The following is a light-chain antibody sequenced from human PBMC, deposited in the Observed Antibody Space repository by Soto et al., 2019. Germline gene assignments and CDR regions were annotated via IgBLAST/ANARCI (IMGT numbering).Light chain of an antibody. V-gene: IGLV2-14*03. CDR2: DVS. Sequence: QSVLAQPASVSGSPRQSLAISCTGTSSDVGSYNSVSWYQQYPGKAPTLMIHDVSNRPSGVSDRFSGSKSGNTASLTISGLQAEDEADYYCSSFTSSSSYVFGSGTQLTVL. J-gene: IGLJ7*01. CDR3: SSFTSSSSYV. CDR1: SSDVGSYNS.